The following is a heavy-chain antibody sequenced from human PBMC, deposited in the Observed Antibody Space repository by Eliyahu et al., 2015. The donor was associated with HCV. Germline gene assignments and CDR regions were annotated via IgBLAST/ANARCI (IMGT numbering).Heavy chain of an antibody. D-gene: IGHD6-19*01. CDR1: DGSISSSGHF. CDR3: ARHDIAVAGYWYFDL. Sequence: QLQLQESGPGLVKPPETLSLTCTXXDGSISSSGHFWGWIRQPPGKGLEWIGSSHYRGITYYNPSLKSRVTLSVDMSTNQFSLRLRSVTAADTAVYYCARHDIAVAGYWYFDLWGRGTLVTVSS. CDR2: SHYRGIT. J-gene: IGHJ2*01. V-gene: IGHV4-39*01.